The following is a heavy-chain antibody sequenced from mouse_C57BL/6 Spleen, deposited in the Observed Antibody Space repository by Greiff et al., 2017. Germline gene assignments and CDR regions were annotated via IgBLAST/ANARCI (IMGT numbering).Heavy chain of an antibody. D-gene: IGHD2-2*01. J-gene: IGHJ1*03. CDR1: GYTFTSSW. CDR3: SRIYYGYGCYFDV. Sequence: VQLQQPGTELVKPGASVKLSCKASGYTFTSSWMHWVKQRPGQGLEWIGNINPSNGGTNYNEKFKSKATLTVDKSSSTAYMQLSILTSEDSAVXYCSRIYYGYGCYFDVWGKGTTVTVSS. V-gene: IGHV1-53*01. CDR2: INPSNGGT.